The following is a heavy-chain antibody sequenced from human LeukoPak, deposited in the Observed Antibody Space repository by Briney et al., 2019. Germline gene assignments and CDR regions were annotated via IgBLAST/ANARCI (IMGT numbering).Heavy chain of an antibody. D-gene: IGHD4-17*01. CDR2: ISSGSGYI. J-gene: IGHJ4*02. V-gene: IGHV3-21*01. CDR1: GFTFSTYP. Sequence: GGSLRLSCAASGFTFSTYPMNWARQAPGKGLEWVSSISSGSGYIYYADSVKGRFTISRDNAKNSLYLQMNSLRAEDTAVYYCARGYGDYGKYYFDSWGQGTLVSVSS. CDR3: ARGYGDYGKYYFDS.